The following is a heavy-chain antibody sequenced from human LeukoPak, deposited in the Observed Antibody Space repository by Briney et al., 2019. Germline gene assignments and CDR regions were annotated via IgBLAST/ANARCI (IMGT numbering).Heavy chain of an antibody. CDR1: GGSISSAGYY. CDR2: IYHSGST. J-gene: IGHJ4*02. Sequence: RTSETLSLTCTVSGGSISSAGYYWSWIRQPPGKGLEWIGYIYHSGSTYYNPSLKSRLTISVDRSKNQFSLKLSSATAADTAVYYCARVSSGIPARPNFDFWGQGTLVTVSS. V-gene: IGHV4-30-2*01. D-gene: IGHD6-6*01. CDR3: ARVSSGIPARPNFDF.